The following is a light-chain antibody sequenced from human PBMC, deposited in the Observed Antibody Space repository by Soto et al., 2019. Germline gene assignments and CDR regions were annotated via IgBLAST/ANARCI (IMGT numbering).Light chain of an antibody. CDR1: QFVASNS. CDR3: QQYGSSHRT. CDR2: DAS. Sequence: EVVLAQSPVTVSLSPGERATLSCRASQFVASNSLAWYQQKPGQAPRVVIYDASNRATGIPDRFSGSGSGTDFTLTISRLEPEDFAVYYCQQYGSSHRTFGQGTKLEIK. V-gene: IGKV3-20*01. J-gene: IGKJ2*01.